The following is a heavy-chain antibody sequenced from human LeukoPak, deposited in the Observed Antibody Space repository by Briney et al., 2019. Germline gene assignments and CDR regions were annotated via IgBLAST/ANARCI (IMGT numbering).Heavy chain of an antibody. V-gene: IGHV4-61*05. CDR2: IYYSGST. D-gene: IGHD3-22*01. J-gene: IGHJ4*02. Sequence: PSETLSLTCTVSGGSISSSSYYWGWIRQPPGKGLEWIGYIYYSGSTNYNPSLKSRVTISVDTSKNQFSLKLSSVTAADTAVYYCARTREGAYYYDSSGFYFDYWGQGTLVTVSS. CDR1: GGSISSSSYY. CDR3: ARTREGAYYYDSSGFYFDY.